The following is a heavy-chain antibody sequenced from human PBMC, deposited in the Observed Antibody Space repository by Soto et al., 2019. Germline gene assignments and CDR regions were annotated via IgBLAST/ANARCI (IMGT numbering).Heavy chain of an antibody. V-gene: IGHV3-23*01. CDR3: ARGRENTKESMDV. CDR1: GFPVSNYA. J-gene: IGHJ6*02. CDR2: ISVRGGTT. Sequence: GGALRLSCAASGFPVSNYAMTWVRQAPGKGLEWVSSISVRGGTTDYADSVKGRSTISRDKSKNILYLQMNNLRAEDTAVYYCARGRENTKESMDVWGHGTRVTVSS. D-gene: IGHD3-10*01.